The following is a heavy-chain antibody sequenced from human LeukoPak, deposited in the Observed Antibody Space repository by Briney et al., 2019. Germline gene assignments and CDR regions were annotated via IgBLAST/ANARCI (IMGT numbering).Heavy chain of an antibody. Sequence: SVKVSCKASGGIFSSYAISWVRQAPGQGLEWMGGIIPIFGTANYAQKFQGRVTITADESTSTAYMELSSLRSEDTAVYYCARGTSSSWYGDYWGQGTLVTVSS. CDR2: IIPIFGTA. CDR1: GGIFSSYA. D-gene: IGHD6-13*01. J-gene: IGHJ4*02. CDR3: ARGTSSSWYGDY. V-gene: IGHV1-69*01.